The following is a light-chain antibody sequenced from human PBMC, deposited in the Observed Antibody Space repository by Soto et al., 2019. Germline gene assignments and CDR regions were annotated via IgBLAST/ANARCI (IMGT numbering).Light chain of an antibody. CDR1: QGISSA. CDR2: DAS. V-gene: IGKV1-13*02. Sequence: AIQLPQSPSSLSASVGDRVTITCRASQGISSALAWYQQKPGKAPKLLIYDASSLESGVPSRFSGSGSGTDFTLTISSLQPEDFASYYCQQVNSYPDTFGQGTKLEIK. CDR3: QQVNSYPDT. J-gene: IGKJ2*01.